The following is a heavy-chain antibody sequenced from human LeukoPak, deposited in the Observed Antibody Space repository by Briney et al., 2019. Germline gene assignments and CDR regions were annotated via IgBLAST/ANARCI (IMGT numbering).Heavy chain of an antibody. CDR3: ARVDYYDSSGYYYEP. CDR1: GFTVSSNY. CDR2: IYSGGST. V-gene: IGHV3-53*01. D-gene: IGHD3-22*01. Sequence: PGGSLRLSCAASGFTVSSNYMSWVRQAPGKGLEWVSVIYSGGSTCYADSVKGRFTISRDNSKNTLYLQMNSLRAEDTAVYYCARVDYYDSSGYYYEPWGQGTLVTVSS. J-gene: IGHJ5*02.